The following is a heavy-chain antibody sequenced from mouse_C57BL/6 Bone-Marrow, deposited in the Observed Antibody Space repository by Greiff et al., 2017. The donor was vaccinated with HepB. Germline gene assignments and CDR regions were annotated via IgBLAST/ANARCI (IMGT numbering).Heavy chain of an antibody. D-gene: IGHD3-2*02. Sequence: QVQLQQPGAELVRPGSSVKLSCKASGYTFTSYWMHWVKQRPIQGLEWIGNIDPSDSETHYNQKFKDKATLTVDKSSSTAYMQLSSLTSEDSAVYYCAKGSSGYAMDYRGQGTSVTVSS. CDR3: AKGSSGYAMDY. CDR2: IDPSDSET. CDR1: GYTFTSYW. J-gene: IGHJ4*01. V-gene: IGHV1-52*01.